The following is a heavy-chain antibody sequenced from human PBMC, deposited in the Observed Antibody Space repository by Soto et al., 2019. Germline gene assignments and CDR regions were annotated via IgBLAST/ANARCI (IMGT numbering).Heavy chain of an antibody. CDR2: IDWDDDK. V-gene: IGHV2-70*11. J-gene: IGHJ4*02. CDR1: GFSLSTSGMS. Sequence: SGPTLVNPTQTLTLTCTFSGFSLSTSGMSVSWIRQPPGKALEWPARIDWDDDKYYSTSLKTRLTISKDTSKNQVVLTMTNMDPVDTATYYCARDLGYCSGGSCYPVGYFDYWGQGTLVTVSS. D-gene: IGHD2-15*01. CDR3: ARDLGYCSGGSCYPVGYFDY.